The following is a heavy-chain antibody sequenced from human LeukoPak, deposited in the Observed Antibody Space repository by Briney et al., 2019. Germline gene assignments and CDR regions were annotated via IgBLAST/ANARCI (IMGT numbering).Heavy chain of an antibody. CDR2: IIPIFGTA. J-gene: IGHJ4*02. CDR3: AREIGPRQLHLWGSAFDY. CDR1: GGTFSSYA. D-gene: IGHD5-18*01. V-gene: IGHV1-69*06. Sequence: ASVKVSCKASGGTFSSYAIRWVRQAPGQGLEWMGGIIPIFGTANYAQKFQGRVTITADKSTSTAYMELSSLRSEDTAMYYCAREIGPRQLHLWGSAFDYWGQGTLVIVSS.